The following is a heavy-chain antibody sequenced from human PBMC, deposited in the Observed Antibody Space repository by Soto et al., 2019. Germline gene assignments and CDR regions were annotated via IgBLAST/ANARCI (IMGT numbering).Heavy chain of an antibody. J-gene: IGHJ5*02. CDR1: GFRFADYT. V-gene: IGHV3-9*01. Sequence: EVQLVESGGGLVQPGRSLRLSCAASGFRFADYTMHWVRQAPGKGLEWVSGLTWNSESIAYADSVKGRFTISRDNAKNSLYLQMNTRRAEDTAFLFCAKGAISGTLNWFDPWGQGTLVTVSS. D-gene: IGHD6-13*01. CDR3: AKGAISGTLNWFDP. CDR2: LTWNSESI.